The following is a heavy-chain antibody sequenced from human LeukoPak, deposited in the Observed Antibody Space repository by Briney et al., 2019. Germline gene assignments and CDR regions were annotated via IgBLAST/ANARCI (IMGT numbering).Heavy chain of an antibody. CDR1: GFTFSSYA. J-gene: IGHJ4*02. CDR2: ISYDGSNK. CDR3: ARARGGYSYGYHFDY. Sequence: GGSLRLSCAASGFTFSSYAMHWVRQAPGKGLEWLAVISYDGSNKYYADSVKGRFTISRDNSKNTLYLQMNSLRAEDTAVYYCARARGGYSYGYHFDYWGQGTLVTVSS. V-gene: IGHV3-30*04. D-gene: IGHD5-18*01.